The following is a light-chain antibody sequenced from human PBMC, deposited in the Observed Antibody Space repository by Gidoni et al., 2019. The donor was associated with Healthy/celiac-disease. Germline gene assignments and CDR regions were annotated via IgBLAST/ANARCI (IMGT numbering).Light chain of an antibody. Sequence: EIVLTQSPGTLSLSPGERATLSCRASQSVSSSYLAWYQQKPGLAPRLLIYGASSRATGIPDRFSGSGSGTDFTLTISRLEPEDFAVYYCQQYGSLITFGQGTRLEIK. CDR2: GAS. CDR1: QSVSSSY. J-gene: IGKJ5*01. CDR3: QQYGSLIT. V-gene: IGKV3-20*01.